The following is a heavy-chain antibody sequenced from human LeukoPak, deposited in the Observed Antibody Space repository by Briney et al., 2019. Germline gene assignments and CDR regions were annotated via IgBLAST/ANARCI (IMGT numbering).Heavy chain of an antibody. J-gene: IGHJ3*02. CDR1: GFTFDDYA. V-gene: IGHV3-9*01. CDR2: ISWNSGSI. CDR3: AKAKVGATPYDAFDI. D-gene: IGHD1-26*01. Sequence: GGSLRLSCAASGFTFDDYAMHWVRQAPGKGLEWVSGISWNSGSIGYADSVKGRFTISRDNAKNSLYLQMNSLRAEDTALYYCAKAKVGATPYDAFDIWGQGTMVTVSS.